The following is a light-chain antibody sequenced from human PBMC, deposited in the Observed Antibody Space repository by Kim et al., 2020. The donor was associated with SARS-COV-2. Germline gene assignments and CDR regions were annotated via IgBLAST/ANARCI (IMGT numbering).Light chain of an antibody. CDR1: QSIINY. Sequence: ASVGDRVTMTCRANQSIINYLNWYQQRPGKAPKVLIYGATHLRSGVPSRFSGSGFLTDFSLTIDGVQPEDFATYFCQQSYPAPLTFGQGTRLEIK. J-gene: IGKJ5*01. V-gene: IGKV1-39*01. CDR2: GAT. CDR3: QQSYPAPLT.